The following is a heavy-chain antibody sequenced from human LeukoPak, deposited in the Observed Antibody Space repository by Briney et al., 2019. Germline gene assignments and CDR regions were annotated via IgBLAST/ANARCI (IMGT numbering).Heavy chain of an antibody. CDR1: GGTFSSYA. Sequence: SVKVSCKASGGTFSSYAISWVRQAPGQGPEWMGGIIPIFGTANYAQKFQGRVTITADKSTSTAYMELSSLRSEDTAVYYCATDGNSGWYENYWGQGTLVTVSS. D-gene: IGHD6-19*01. J-gene: IGHJ4*02. CDR2: IIPIFGTA. V-gene: IGHV1-69*06. CDR3: ATDGNSGWYENY.